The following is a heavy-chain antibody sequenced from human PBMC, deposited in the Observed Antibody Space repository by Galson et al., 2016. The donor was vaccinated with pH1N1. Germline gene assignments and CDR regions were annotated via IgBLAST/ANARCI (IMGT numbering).Heavy chain of an antibody. D-gene: IGHD4-23*01. Sequence: SLRLSCAASGFTFSSYAMHWVRQAPGKGLEWVAVMSYDGSHNYYADSAKGRFTISRDNSKNTLYLQMNSLRAEGTAVYYCARDRLPYGGNTEGIFYYNGMDVWGQGTTVTVSS. CDR1: GFTFSSYA. J-gene: IGHJ6*02. CDR3: ARDRLPYGGNTEGIFYYNGMDV. V-gene: IGHV3-30*04. CDR2: MSYDGSHN.